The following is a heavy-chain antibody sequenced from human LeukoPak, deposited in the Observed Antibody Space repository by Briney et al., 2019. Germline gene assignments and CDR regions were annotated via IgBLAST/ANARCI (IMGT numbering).Heavy chain of an antibody. J-gene: IGHJ4*02. CDR1: GYSISSTSYY. CDR2: IYYSGST. V-gene: IGHV4-39*01. CDR3: AKLTPYSGSPLGDY. D-gene: IGHD1-26*01. Sequence: TTSETLSLTCTVSGYSISSTSYYWGWIRQPPRKGLERIGNIYYSGSTYYNPSLKSRVTISVDTSKNQFSLKLSSVTAADTAVYYCAKLTPYSGSPLGDYWGQGTLVTVSS.